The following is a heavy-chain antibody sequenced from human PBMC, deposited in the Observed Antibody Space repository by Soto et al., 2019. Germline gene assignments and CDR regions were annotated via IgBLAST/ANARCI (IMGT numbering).Heavy chain of an antibody. V-gene: IGHV3-23*01. D-gene: IGHD6-19*01. CDR1: GFTFSGYA. J-gene: IGHJ4*02. CDR3: AKNPVAGLDY. Sequence: GGSLRLSCAASGFTFSGYAMSWIRQAPGKGLEWVSAISGSGDNTYYADSVKGRFTISRDNPKNTLYLQMNSLRAEDTALYYCAKNPVAGLDYWGQGALVTVSS. CDR2: ISGSGDNT.